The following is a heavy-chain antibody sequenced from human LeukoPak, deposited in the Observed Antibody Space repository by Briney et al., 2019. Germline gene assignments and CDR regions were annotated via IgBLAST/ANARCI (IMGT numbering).Heavy chain of an antibody. V-gene: IGHV4-4*07. D-gene: IGHD3-22*01. Sequence: SETLSLTCTVSGGSISSYHWSWIRQPAGKGLEWIGRIYTSGSTNYNPSLKSRVTMSVDTSKNQFSLKLSSVTAADTAAYYCARARGTMIVVVDDAFDIWGQGTMVTVSS. J-gene: IGHJ3*02. CDR1: GGSISSYH. CDR3: ARARGTMIVVVDDAFDI. CDR2: IYTSGST.